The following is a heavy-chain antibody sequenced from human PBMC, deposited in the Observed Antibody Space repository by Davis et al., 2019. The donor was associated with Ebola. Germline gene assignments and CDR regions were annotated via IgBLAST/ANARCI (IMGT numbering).Heavy chain of an antibody. V-gene: IGHV3-64D*06. CDR2: ISTNGETT. D-gene: IGHD2-15*01. J-gene: IGHJ4*02. CDR3: VKDRFTVVVVHGGFDY. CDR1: GFTFSSYA. Sequence: GESLKISCSASGFTFSSYAMHWVRQAPGKGLESVARISTNGETTYYADSVKGRFTISRDNSKDTLYLQMRSLRTEDTAVYYCVKDRFTVVVVHGGFDYWGQGTLVTVSS.